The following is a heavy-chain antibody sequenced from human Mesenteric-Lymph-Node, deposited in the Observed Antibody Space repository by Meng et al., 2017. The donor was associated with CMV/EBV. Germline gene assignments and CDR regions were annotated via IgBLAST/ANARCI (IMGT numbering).Heavy chain of an antibody. V-gene: IGHV3-21*01. J-gene: IGHJ4*02. D-gene: IGHD3-22*01. CDR1: GFSFNYYG. CDR3: ARDGAQIYYYDTSGFFG. Sequence: GESLKISCEASGFSFNYYGMNWVRQAPGKGLEWVSSITSSGNYMYYADSVKGRFTISRDSARDSLYLQMNSLRVEDTAVYYCARDGAQIYYYDTSGFFGWGQGTLVTVSS. CDR2: ITSSGNYM.